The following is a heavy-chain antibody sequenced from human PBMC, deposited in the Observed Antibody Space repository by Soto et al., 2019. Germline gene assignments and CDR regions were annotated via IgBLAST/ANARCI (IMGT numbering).Heavy chain of an antibody. CDR3: VKSRGGNNFDFFD. J-gene: IGHJ4*02. CDR2: VRGNGDPP. CDR1: GFTFSSYA. Sequence: GGSLRLSCSASGFTFSSYAMHWVRQAPGKLLEYVSGVRGNGDPPFYADSVKGRFTISRDNSKNTLYLQMSSLSADDTAVYYCVKSRGGNNFDFFDWGQGALVTVSS. D-gene: IGHD5-12*01. V-gene: IGHV3-64D*06.